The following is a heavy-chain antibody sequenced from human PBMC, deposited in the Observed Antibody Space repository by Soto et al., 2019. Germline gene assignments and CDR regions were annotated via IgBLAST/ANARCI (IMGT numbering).Heavy chain of an antibody. Sequence: PSETLSLTCTVSGASISSGGYSWTWIRQPPGKGLEWIGYIYESGNTYYNSSLESRVTISVDTSKNQFSLKLSSVTAADTAVYYCARSGDLETHLHVSSGYYSFDYWGQGTLVTVSS. V-gene: IGHV4-30-2*01. CDR1: GASISSGGYS. J-gene: IGHJ4*02. D-gene: IGHD3-22*01. CDR2: IYESGNT. CDR3: ARSGDLETHLHVSSGYYSFDY.